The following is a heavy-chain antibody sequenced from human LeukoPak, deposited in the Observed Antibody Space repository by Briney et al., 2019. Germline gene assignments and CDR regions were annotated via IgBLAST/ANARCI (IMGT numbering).Heavy chain of an antibody. V-gene: IGHV3-74*01. CDR1: GFTFSSYA. CDR2: MNTDGSST. D-gene: IGHD2-21*02. Sequence: GGSLRLSCAASGFTFSSYAMSWVRQAPGKGLAWVSRMNTDGSSTTYADSVKGRFTISRDNAKNTLYLEMNSLRAEDTAVYYCARELPREVTLDYWGQGTLVTVSS. CDR3: ARELPREVTLDY. J-gene: IGHJ4*01.